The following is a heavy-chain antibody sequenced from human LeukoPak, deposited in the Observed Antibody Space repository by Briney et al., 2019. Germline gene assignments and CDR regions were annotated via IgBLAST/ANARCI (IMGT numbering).Heavy chain of an antibody. V-gene: IGHV1-69*13. CDR3: ASYDSSGYYYVGPFDY. D-gene: IGHD3-22*01. Sequence: SVKVSCKASGGTFSSYAISWVRQAPGQGLEWVGGIIPIFGTANYAQKFQGRVTITADESTSTAYMELSSLRSEDTAVYYCASYDSSGYYYVGPFDYWGQGTLVTVSS. J-gene: IGHJ4*02. CDR2: IIPIFGTA. CDR1: GGTFSSYA.